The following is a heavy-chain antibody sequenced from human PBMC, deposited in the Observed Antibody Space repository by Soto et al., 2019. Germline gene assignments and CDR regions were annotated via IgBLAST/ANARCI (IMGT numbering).Heavy chain of an antibody. J-gene: IGHJ4*02. V-gene: IGHV4-30-2*01. CDR2: IYHSGST. D-gene: IGHD3-10*01. CDR3: ARVRTATMVRGVIDY. Sequence: SETLSLTCAVSGGSISIGGYSWSCIRQPPGKGLEWIGYIYHSGSTYYNPSLKSRVTISVDRSKNQFSLKLSSVTAADTAVYYCARVRTATMVRGVIDYWGQGTLVTVSS. CDR1: GGSISIGGYS.